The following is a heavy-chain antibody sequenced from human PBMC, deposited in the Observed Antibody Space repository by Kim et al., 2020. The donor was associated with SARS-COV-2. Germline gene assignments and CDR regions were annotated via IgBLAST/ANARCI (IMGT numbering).Heavy chain of an antibody. J-gene: IGHJ4*01. CDR2: ISSTSSTI. D-gene: IGHD5-12*01. Sequence: GGSLRLSCAASGFTFSSYSMNWVRQAPGKGLEWVSYISSTSSTIYYADSVKGRFTISRDNAKNSLYLQMNSLRAEDTAVYYCAREQGRSGGGYVFDYWGHGTLCTVSS. V-gene: IGHV3-48*01. CDR1: GFTFSSYS. CDR3: AREQGRSGGGYVFDY.